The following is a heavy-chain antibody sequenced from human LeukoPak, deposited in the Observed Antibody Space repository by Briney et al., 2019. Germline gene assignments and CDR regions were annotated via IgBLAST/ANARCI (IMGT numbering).Heavy chain of an antibody. Sequence: GRSLRLSCAASGFTFSSYAMHWVRQAPGKGLEWVAVISYDGSNKYYADSVKGRFTISRDNSKNTLYLQMNSLRAEDTAVYYCARDSPAYCSGGSCFSGGMDVWGQGTTVTVSS. V-gene: IGHV3-30-3*01. J-gene: IGHJ6*02. CDR1: GFTFSSYA. CDR3: ARDSPAYCSGGSCFSGGMDV. CDR2: ISYDGSNK. D-gene: IGHD2-15*01.